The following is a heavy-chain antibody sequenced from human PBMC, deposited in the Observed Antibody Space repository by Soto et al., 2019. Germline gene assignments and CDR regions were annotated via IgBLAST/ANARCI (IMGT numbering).Heavy chain of an antibody. D-gene: IGHD2-15*01. Sequence: QVQLVQSGAEVKKPGASVKVSCKTSGYTFTNFGLSWVRQAPGQGLEWMGWISAYNGNTNYAQNFQARATMTRDTSTSTAYMELRNLRSDDTAVYYCARRGTPIDYWGQGTLVTVSS. J-gene: IGHJ4*02. V-gene: IGHV1-18*01. CDR3: ARRGTPIDY. CDR1: GYTFTNFG. CDR2: ISAYNGNT.